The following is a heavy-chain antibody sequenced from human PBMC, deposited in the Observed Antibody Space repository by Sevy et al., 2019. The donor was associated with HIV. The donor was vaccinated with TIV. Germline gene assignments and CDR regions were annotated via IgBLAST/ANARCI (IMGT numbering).Heavy chain of an antibody. J-gene: IGHJ3*02. CDR1: GFTFSSYA. Sequence: GGSQRLSCAASGFTFSSYAMSWVRQAPGKGLEWVSAISGSGGSTYYADSVKGRFTISRDNSKNTLYLQMNSLRAEDTAVYYCVRFRYHDAFDIWGQGTMVTVSS. V-gene: IGHV3-23*01. CDR2: ISGSGGST. CDR3: VRFRYHDAFDI. D-gene: IGHD3-16*01.